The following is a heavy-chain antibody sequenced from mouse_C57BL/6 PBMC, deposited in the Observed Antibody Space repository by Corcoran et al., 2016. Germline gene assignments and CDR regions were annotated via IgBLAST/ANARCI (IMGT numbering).Heavy chain of an antibody. D-gene: IGHD1-1*01. Sequence: QVQLQQSGPELVKPGASVKISCKASGYSFTSYYIHWVKQRPGQGLEWIGWIYPGSGNTKYNEKFKGKATLTADTSSSTAYMQLSSLTSEDSAVYYCARSPPDYSYGSSYFDYWGQGTTLTVSS. J-gene: IGHJ2*01. V-gene: IGHV1-66*01. CDR3: ARSPPDYSYGSSYFDY. CDR2: IYPGSGNT. CDR1: GYSFTSYY.